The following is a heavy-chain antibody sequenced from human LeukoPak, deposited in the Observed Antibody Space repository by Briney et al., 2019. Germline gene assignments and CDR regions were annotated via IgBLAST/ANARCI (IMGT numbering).Heavy chain of an antibody. CDR2: ISGSTRHI. D-gene: IGHD2-21*02. Sequence: GGSLRLSCAASGFTFSDYFMNWVCQAPGKGLEYVSSISGSTRHIYYADSVKGRFTISRDNTKSSLYLQMNSLRVEDMAVYYCARGYCGGDCYGDWGQGTLVTVSS. CDR1: GFTFSDYF. CDR3: ARGYCGGDCYGD. V-gene: IGHV3-21*01. J-gene: IGHJ1*01.